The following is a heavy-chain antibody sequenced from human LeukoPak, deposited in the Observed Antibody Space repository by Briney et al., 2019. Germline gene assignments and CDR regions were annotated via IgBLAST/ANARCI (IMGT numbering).Heavy chain of an antibody. CDR2: IKEDGSER. V-gene: IGHV3-7*01. CDR3: ARKGDHYDRSGYFHYFDY. D-gene: IGHD3-22*01. J-gene: IGHJ4*02. CDR1: GFAFSNYW. Sequence: GGSLRLSCAASGFAFSNYWMSWVRQAPGKGLEWVASIKEDGSERYYVDAMRGRFTISRDNAKNSLLLQMNSLRVEDTAVYYCARKGDHYDRSGYFHYFDYWGQGTLLTVSS.